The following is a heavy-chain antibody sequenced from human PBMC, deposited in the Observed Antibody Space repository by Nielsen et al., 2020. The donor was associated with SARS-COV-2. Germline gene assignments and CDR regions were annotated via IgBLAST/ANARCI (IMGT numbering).Heavy chain of an antibody. J-gene: IGHJ5*02. D-gene: IGHD1-26*01. CDR3: ARYSWSSGWFDP. CDR2: INHTGST. V-gene: IGHV4-34*01. Sequence: GSLRLSCAVYGGSFSGYYWSWIRQPPGKGLEWIGEINHTGSTNYNPSLKSRVTISVDTSKNQFSLKLSSVTAADTAVYYCARYSWSSGWFDPWGQGTLVTVSS. CDR1: GGSFSGYY.